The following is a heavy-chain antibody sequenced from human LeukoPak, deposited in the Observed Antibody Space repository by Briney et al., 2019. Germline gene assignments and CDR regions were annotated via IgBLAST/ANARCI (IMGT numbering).Heavy chain of an antibody. D-gene: IGHD5-18*01. J-gene: IGHJ4*02. CDR3: ARDAAVVDTAMEYDY. CDR1: GGTFSSYA. V-gene: IGHV1-69*05. Sequence: GASVKVSCKASGGTFSSYAISWVRQAPGQGLEWMGGIIPIFGTANYAQKLQGRVTMTTDTSTSTAYMELRSLRSDDTAVHYCARDAAVVDTAMEYDYWGQGTLVTVSS. CDR2: IIPIFGTA.